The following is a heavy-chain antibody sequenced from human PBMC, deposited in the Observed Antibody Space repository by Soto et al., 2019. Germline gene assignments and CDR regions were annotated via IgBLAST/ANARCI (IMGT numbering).Heavy chain of an antibody. D-gene: IGHD3-10*01. Sequence: SVKVSCKASGGTFSSYAISWVRQAPGQGLEWMGGIIPIFGTANYAQKFQGRVTITADESTSTAYMELSSLRSEDTAVYYCARRAQTYYYGSGSYSPNYYYYGMDVWGQGTTVTVSS. J-gene: IGHJ6*02. CDR3: ARRAQTYYYGSGSYSPNYYYYGMDV. CDR2: IIPIFGTA. CDR1: GGTFSSYA. V-gene: IGHV1-69*13.